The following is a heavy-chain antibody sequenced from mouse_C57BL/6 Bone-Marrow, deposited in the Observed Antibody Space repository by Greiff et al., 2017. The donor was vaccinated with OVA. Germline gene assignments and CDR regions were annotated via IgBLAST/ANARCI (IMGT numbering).Heavy chain of an antibody. Sequence: VQLQQPGPELVKPGASVKLSCKASGYTFTSYWMHWVKQRPGQGLEWIGNINPSNGGTNYNEKFKSKATLTVDKSSSTAYMQLSSLTSEDSAVYYCARGGGSSYKDFDVWGTGTTVTVSS. CDR2: INPSNGGT. CDR1: GYTFTSYW. D-gene: IGHD1-1*01. V-gene: IGHV1-53*01. J-gene: IGHJ1*03. CDR3: ARGGGSSYKDFDV.